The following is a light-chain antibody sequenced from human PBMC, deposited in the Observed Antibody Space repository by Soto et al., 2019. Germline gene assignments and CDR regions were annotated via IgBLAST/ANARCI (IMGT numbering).Light chain of an antibody. J-gene: IGKJ4*01. V-gene: IGKV1-33*01. Sequence: DIQMTQSPSSLSASVGDRITISCQASQGISRELNWYQQKPGKGPELLIYGASNLHTGVPSRFSGSPSTSGPGTHFSLTITALQPEDVATYYCQEYRSLPLTFGRGTKVEI. CDR3: QEYRSLPLT. CDR1: QGISRE. CDR2: GAS.